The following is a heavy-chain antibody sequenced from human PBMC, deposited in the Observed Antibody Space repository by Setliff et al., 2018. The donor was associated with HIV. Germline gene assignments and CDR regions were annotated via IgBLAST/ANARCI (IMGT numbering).Heavy chain of an antibody. CDR2: IHYGGGT. V-gene: IGHV4-59*01. Sequence: LSLTCSISGGSISNYYWVWIRQSPGKGLEWIGHIHYGGGTYYDPSLESRVSISRDTSKNQFSLNLRDVTAGDTALYYCARAVIRREDRGMWTKLWSAPNHMDVWGKGITVTVSS. CDR3: ARAVIRREDRGMWTKLWSAPNHMDV. D-gene: IGHD3-10*01. CDR1: GGSISNYY. J-gene: IGHJ6*03.